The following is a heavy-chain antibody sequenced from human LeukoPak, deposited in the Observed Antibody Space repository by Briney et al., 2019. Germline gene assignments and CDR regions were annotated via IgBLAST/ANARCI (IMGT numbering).Heavy chain of an antibody. V-gene: IGHV1-46*01. D-gene: IGHD3-10*01. Sequence: VASVKVSCKASGYTFTSYYMHWVRQAPGQGLEWMGIINPSGGSTSYAQKFQGRVTMTRDMSTSTVYMELRSLRSDDTAVYYCARRLLWFGESSLPDYWGQGTLVTVSS. CDR2: INPSGGST. CDR1: GYTFTSYY. CDR3: ARRLLWFGESSLPDY. J-gene: IGHJ4*02.